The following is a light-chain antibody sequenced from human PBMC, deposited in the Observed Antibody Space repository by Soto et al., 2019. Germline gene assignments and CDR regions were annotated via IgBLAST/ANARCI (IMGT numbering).Light chain of an antibody. V-gene: IGKV3-20*01. CDR2: GAS. J-gene: IGKJ2*01. CDR3: QQYGSSYT. Sequence: EIVLTQSPGTLSLSPGERATLSCRASQSVSSNYLAWYQQKPGQAPRLLIYGASIRATGLPDRFSGSWSGTHFTLTISRLEPEDFAVYYCQQYGSSYTLGQGTKLELK. CDR1: QSVSSNY.